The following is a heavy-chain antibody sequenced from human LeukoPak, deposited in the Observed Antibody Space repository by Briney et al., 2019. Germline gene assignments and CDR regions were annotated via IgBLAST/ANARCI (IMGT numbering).Heavy chain of an antibody. CDR1: GGSISSYY. D-gene: IGHD3-9*01. V-gene: IGHV4-59*01. CDR2: IYYSGNT. J-gene: IGHJ4*02. Sequence: SETLSLTCTASGGSISSYYWSWIRQPPGKGLEWIGYIYYSGNTNYNPPLKSRVTISVDTSKNQFSLKLSSVTAADTAVYYCARSGALTGYLYWGQGTLVTVSS. CDR3: ARSGALTGYLY.